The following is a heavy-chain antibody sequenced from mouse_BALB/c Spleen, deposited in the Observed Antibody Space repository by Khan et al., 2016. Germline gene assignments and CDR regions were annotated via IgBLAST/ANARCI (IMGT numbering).Heavy chain of an antibody. CDR2: INTYTGEP. J-gene: IGHJ1*01. CDR3: ARGLHISTVVTTVYWYFDV. Sequence: QIQLVQSGPELKKPGETVKISCKASGYTFTNYGMNWVKQAPGKGLKWMGWINTYTGEPTYSDDFKGRFAFSLETSASTAYLQINNLDNEGTATXFCARGLHISTVVTTVYWYFDVWGAGTTVTVSS. V-gene: IGHV9-3-1*01. D-gene: IGHD1-1*01. CDR1: GYTFTNYG.